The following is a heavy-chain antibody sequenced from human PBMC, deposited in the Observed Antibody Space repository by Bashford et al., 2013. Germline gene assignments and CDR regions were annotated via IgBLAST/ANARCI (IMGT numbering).Heavy chain of an antibody. V-gene: IGHV3-21*01. CDR3: ARGRRDGYKGELDY. CDR2: ISSSSSYI. CDR1: GFTFSSYS. D-gene: IGHD5-24*01. J-gene: IGHJ4*02. Sequence: GSLRLSCAASGFTFSSYSMNWVRQAPGKGLEWVSSISSSSSYIYYADSVKGRFTISRDNAKNSLYLQMNSLRAEDTAVYYCARGRRDGYKGELDYWGQGTLVTVSS.